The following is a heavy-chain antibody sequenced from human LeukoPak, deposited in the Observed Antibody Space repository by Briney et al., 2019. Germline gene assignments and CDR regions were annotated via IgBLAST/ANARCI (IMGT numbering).Heavy chain of an antibody. Sequence: GGSLRLSCAASGFTFSSYGMHWVRQAPGKGLEWEAFIRYDGSNKYYADSVKGRFTISRDNSKNTLYLQMNSLRAEDTAVYYCAKDPEATSWYTGGNWFDPWAQGTLVTVSS. D-gene: IGHD6-13*01. CDR1: GFTFSSYG. V-gene: IGHV3-30*02. CDR3: AKDPEATSWYTGGNWFDP. J-gene: IGHJ5*02. CDR2: IRYDGSNK.